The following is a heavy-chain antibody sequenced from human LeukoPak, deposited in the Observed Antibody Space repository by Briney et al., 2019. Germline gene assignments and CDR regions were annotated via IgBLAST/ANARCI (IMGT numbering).Heavy chain of an antibody. CDR2: ISSSSSYI. CDR1: GFTFSSYS. V-gene: IGHV3-21*01. D-gene: IGHD3-16*01. Sequence: GGSLRLSCAASGFTFSSYSMNWVRQAPGKGLEWVSSISSSSSYIYYADSVKGRFTISRDNAKNSLYLQMNSLRAEDTAVYYCAREGLRGTWFDPWGQGTLVTVSS. CDR3: AREGLRGTWFDP. J-gene: IGHJ5*02.